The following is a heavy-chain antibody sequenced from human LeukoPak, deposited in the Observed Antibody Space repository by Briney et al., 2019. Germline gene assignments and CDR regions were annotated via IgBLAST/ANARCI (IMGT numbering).Heavy chain of an antibody. Sequence: SETLSLTCAVSGGSISSIEWLSWVRQTPGKGLEWIGEISDTGSTNYNPSLKSQVTISVDKAKNQLSLDFNSVTAADTAIYYCATNGYYSIEAWGKGTTVTVSS. V-gene: IGHV4-4*02. CDR1: GGSISSIEW. J-gene: IGHJ6*04. CDR2: ISDTGST. CDR3: ATNGYYSIEA. D-gene: IGHD5-24*01.